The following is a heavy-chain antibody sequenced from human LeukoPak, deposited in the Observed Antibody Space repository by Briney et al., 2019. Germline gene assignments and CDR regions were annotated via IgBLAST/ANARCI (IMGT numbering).Heavy chain of an antibody. CDR3: ARVVADSFDY. CDR1: GFTFSSYY. J-gene: IGHJ4*02. D-gene: IGHD5-12*01. CDR2: ISSSSSTI. Sequence: PGGSLRLSCAASGFTFSSYYWMHWVRQAPGKGLVWVSYISSSSSTIYYADSVKGRFTISRDNAKNSLYLQMNSLRAEDTAVYYCARVVADSFDYWGQGTLVTVSS. V-gene: IGHV3-48*04.